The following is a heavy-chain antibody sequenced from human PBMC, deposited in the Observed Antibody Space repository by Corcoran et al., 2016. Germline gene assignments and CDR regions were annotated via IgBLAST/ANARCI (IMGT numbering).Heavy chain of an antibody. CDR1: GFTFSSYG. CDR3: AKPLVLDYYDSSGPNYCFDY. CDR2: IPYDGSNK. V-gene: IGHV3-30*18. J-gene: IGHJ4*02. Sequence: QVQLVESGGGVVQPGRSLRLSCAASGFTFSSYGMHWVRQAPGKGLEWVAVIPYDGSNKYYADSVKGRFTISRDNSKNTLFLQMKSVRAEDTTVYYCAKPLVLDYYDSSGPNYCFDYGGQGTLVTVS. D-gene: IGHD3-22*01.